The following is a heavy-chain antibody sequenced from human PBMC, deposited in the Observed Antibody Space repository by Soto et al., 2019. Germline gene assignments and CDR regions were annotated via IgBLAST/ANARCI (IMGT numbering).Heavy chain of an antibody. V-gene: IGHV3-21*01. CDR3: ARQNRATVPYGFDY. J-gene: IGHJ4*02. Sequence: GGSLRLSCAASGFTFSSYSMNWVRQAPGKGLEWVSSISSSSSYIYYADSVKGRFTISRDNAKNSLYLQMNSLRAEDTAVYYCARQNRATVPYGFDYWGQGTLVNVSS. D-gene: IGHD4-17*01. CDR1: GFTFSSYS. CDR2: ISSSSSYI.